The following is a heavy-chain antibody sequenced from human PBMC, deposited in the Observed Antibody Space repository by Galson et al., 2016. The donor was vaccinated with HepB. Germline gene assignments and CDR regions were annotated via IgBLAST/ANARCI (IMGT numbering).Heavy chain of an antibody. J-gene: IGHJ4*02. CDR2: IYYSGTT. V-gene: IGHV4-39*07. CDR1: GGSIISSTYS. Sequence: ETLSLTCTVSGGSIISSTYSWAWIRQPPGKGLDWIGSIYYSGTTYYNPSLTSRVTISVDKSKNQVSLKLSSVIAADTAVYYCARGFGGGGLGYWGQGTLVTVSS. CDR3: ARGFGGGGLGY. D-gene: IGHD3-16*01.